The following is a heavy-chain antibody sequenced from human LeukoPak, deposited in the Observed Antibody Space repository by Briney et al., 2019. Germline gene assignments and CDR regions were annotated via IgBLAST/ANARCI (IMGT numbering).Heavy chain of an antibody. Sequence: PGGSLRLSCAASGFTFSSYAMSWVRQAPGKGLEWVSAISGSGGSTYYADSVKGRFTISRDNSKNTLYLQMNSLRAEDTAVYYCAKEGQVGSGSYNWFDPWGQGTLVTVSS. CDR2: ISGSGGST. V-gene: IGHV3-23*01. CDR1: GFTFSSYA. CDR3: AKEGQVGSGSYNWFDP. J-gene: IGHJ5*02. D-gene: IGHD3-10*01.